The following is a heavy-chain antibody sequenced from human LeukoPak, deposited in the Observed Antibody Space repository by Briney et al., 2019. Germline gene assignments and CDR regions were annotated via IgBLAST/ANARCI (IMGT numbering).Heavy chain of an antibody. Sequence: SETLSLTCTVSGASTSSASYYWSWIRQPAGKGLEWIGRIYISGSTNYNPSLKSRVTISVDKSKNQFSLKLSSVTAADTAVYYCARTYDSSGYYSPLVWDYWGQGTLVTVSS. V-gene: IGHV4-61*02. CDR2: IYISGST. J-gene: IGHJ4*02. CDR1: GASTSSASYY. D-gene: IGHD3-22*01. CDR3: ARTYDSSGYYSPLVWDY.